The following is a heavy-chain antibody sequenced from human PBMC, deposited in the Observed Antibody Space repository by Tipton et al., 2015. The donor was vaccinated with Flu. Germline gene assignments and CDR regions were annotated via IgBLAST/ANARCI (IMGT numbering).Heavy chain of an antibody. D-gene: IGHD3-3*01. CDR1: GGSFSGYY. CDR2: INHSGTT. CDR3: ARGDRDLWSGYSGLNWFDP. V-gene: IGHV4-34*01. J-gene: IGHJ5*02. Sequence: TLSLTCAVYGGSFSGYYWTWIRQPPGKGLEWIGEINHSGTTNYNPSLKSRVTVSVDTSKNQFSLKLRSVTAADTAVYYCARGDRDLWSGYSGLNWFDPWGQGTRVTVSS.